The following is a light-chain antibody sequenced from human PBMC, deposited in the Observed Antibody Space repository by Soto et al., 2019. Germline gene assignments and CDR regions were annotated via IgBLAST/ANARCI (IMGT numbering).Light chain of an antibody. CDR2: GAS. Sequence: EIVMTQSPATLSVSPGERATLSCRASQSVSSNFAWYQQKPGQAPRLLIYGASTRATGIPARFSGSGSGTEVTLTISSVQAEDLAVYYCQQYNNGPTFGGGTKVEIK. CDR1: QSVSSN. J-gene: IGKJ4*01. V-gene: IGKV3-15*01. CDR3: QQYNNGPT.